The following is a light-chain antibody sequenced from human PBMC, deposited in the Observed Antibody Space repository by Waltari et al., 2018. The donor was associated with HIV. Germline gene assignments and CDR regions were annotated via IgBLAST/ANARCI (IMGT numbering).Light chain of an antibody. CDR1: QDIRNW. CDR2: AAS. V-gene: IGKV1-12*01. Sequence: IQMTQSPSSVSASVGDRVTITCRASQDIRNWLAWYQHKPGKAPELLIYAASTLQSGVPSRFSGSGSETNFTLTISSLQTEDFATYYCQQANTFPPTFGGGTKVESK. J-gene: IGKJ4*01. CDR3: QQANTFPPT.